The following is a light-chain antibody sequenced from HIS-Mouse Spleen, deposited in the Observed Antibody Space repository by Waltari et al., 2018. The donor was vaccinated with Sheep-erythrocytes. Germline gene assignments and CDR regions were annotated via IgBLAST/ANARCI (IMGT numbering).Light chain of an antibody. V-gene: IGLV2-14*03. CDR3: SSYTSSSTSWV. CDR2: DVS. CDR1: SRDVGGYNY. Sequence: QSALTQPASVSGSPGQSITISCTGTSRDVGGYNYFSCYQQHPGKAPKLMIYDVSNRPSGVSNRFSGSKSGNTASLTISGLQAEDEADYYCSSYTSSSTSWVFGGGTKLTVL. J-gene: IGLJ3*02.